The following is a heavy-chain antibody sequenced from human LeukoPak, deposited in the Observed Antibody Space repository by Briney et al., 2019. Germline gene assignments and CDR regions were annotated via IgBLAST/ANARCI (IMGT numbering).Heavy chain of an antibody. CDR3: VRDCGPNGGSCVNAFDI. J-gene: IGHJ3*02. CDR1: GYTFTSYA. CDR2: ISTNTGNP. D-gene: IGHD2-15*01. Sequence: ASVKVSCKASGYTFTSYAMNWVRQAPGQGLEWMGWISTNTGNPTYAQGFTGRFVFSLDTSVSTAYLQISSLKAEDTAVYYCVRDCGPNGGSCVNAFDIWGQGTMVTVSS. V-gene: IGHV7-4-1*02.